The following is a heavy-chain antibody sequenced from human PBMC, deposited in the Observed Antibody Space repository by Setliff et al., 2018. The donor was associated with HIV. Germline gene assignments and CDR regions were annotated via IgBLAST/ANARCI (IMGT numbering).Heavy chain of an antibody. CDR3: ARHDSGGYYSLDY. CDR2: ISAYNGNT. CDR1: GYTFTSYG. J-gene: IGHJ4*02. Sequence: ASVKVSCKASGYTFTSYGISWVRQAPGQGLEWMGWISAYNGNTTYAQKFQGRVTMTRDTSISTAYMEVSRLRSDDTAVYYCARHDSGGYYSLDYWGQGTLVTVSS. D-gene: IGHD3-22*01. V-gene: IGHV1-18*01.